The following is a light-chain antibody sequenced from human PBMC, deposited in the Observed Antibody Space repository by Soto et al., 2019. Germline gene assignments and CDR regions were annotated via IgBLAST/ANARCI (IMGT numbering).Light chain of an antibody. Sequence: EIVLTQSPGTLSLSPGERATLSCRASQSVSSSYLAWYQQKPGQAPRLLIYGTSSRAPGIPDRFSGGGSGTDFTLTISRLEPEDFAVYYCQQFDSARWTFGLGTKVDIK. V-gene: IGKV3-20*01. CDR3: QQFDSARWT. CDR1: QSVSSSY. CDR2: GTS. J-gene: IGKJ1*01.